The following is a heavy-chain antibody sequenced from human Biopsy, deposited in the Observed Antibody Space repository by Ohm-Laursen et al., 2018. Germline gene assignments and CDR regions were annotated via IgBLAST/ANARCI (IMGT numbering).Heavy chain of an antibody. V-gene: IGHV1-2*02. Sequence: ASVKVSCKASGYTFTDYYVHWVRQAPGHGLEWMGWIDTINGGARYAQKSQGRVTMTRDTSISTAYMELSRLTSDGTAVYYCARERDPWGQGTLVTVSS. CDR2: IDTINGGA. J-gene: IGHJ5*02. CDR3: ARERDP. CDR1: GYTFTDYY.